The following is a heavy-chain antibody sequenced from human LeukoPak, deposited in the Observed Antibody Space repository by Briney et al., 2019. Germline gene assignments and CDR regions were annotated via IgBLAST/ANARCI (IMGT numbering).Heavy chain of an antibody. D-gene: IGHD3-22*01. J-gene: IGHJ5*02. V-gene: IGHV1-69*05. Sequence: SVKVSCKASGGTFSSYAISWVRQAPGQGLEWMGGIIPIFGTANYAQKFQGRVTITTDESTSTAYMELSSLRSEDTAVYYCARDLAKYYYDSSDMRFDPWGQGTLVTVSS. CDR1: GGTFSSYA. CDR3: ARDLAKYYYDSSDMRFDP. CDR2: IIPIFGTA.